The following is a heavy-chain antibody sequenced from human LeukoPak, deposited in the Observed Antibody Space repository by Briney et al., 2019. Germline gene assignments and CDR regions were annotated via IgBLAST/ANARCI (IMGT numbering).Heavy chain of an antibody. CDR3: ARDLSDCSGGSCYIHGDYYCYMDV. V-gene: IGHV3-21*01. J-gene: IGHJ6*03. Sequence: PGGSLRLSCAASGFTFSSYSMNWVRQAPGKGLEGVSSISSSSSYIYYADSVKGRFTISRDNAKNSLYLQMNSLRAEDTAVYYCARDLSDCSGGSCYIHGDYYCYMDVWGKGTTVTVSS. CDR2: ISSSSSYI. CDR1: GFTFSSYS. D-gene: IGHD2-15*01.